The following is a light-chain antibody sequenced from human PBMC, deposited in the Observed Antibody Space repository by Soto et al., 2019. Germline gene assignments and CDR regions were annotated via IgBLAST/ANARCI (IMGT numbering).Light chain of an antibody. CDR2: GAS. Sequence: IHMTQSPSSLSASVGDRVTITCRASETISHYLNWYQQKPGKAPKLLIYGASKLQSGVPSRFSGSGSGTVFTLTITSLRTEDFATYFCQQSSTTPLTFGGGTKVEIK. CDR3: QQSSTTPLT. J-gene: IGKJ4*01. V-gene: IGKV1-39*01. CDR1: ETISHY.